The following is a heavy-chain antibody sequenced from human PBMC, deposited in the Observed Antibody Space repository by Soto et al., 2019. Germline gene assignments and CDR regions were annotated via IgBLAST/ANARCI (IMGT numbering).Heavy chain of an antibody. V-gene: IGHV4-59*01. CDR1: GGSMRNYF. CDR2: IHYSGATSFFP. CDR3: AAGEASSRNPAPYYLDF. J-gene: IGHJ4*02. Sequence: PSETLSLTCTVSGGSMRNYFWTWIRQPPGKGLEWIVYIHYSGATSFFPSYSPSLRVRVTISEDTSKNQFSLKLLSVTTAATAVYFCAAGEASSRNPAPYYLDFWGQGNLVTVSS. D-gene: IGHD6-13*01.